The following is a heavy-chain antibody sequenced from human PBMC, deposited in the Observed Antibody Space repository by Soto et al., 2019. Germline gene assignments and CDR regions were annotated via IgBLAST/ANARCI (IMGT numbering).Heavy chain of an antibody. CDR1: GGSFSGYY. CDR3: ARDFYDGSLHKYYYYYGMDV. V-gene: IGHV4-34*01. CDR2: INHSGST. J-gene: IGHJ6*02. Sequence: SETLSLTCAVYGGSFSGYYWSWIRQPPGKGLEWIGEINHSGSTSYNPSLKSRVTISVDTSKNQFSLKLSSVTAADTAVYYCARDFYDGSLHKYYYYYGMDVWGQGTTVTVSS. D-gene: IGHD5-12*01.